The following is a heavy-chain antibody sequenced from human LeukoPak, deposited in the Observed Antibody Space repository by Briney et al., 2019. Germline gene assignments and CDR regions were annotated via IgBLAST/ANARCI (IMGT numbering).Heavy chain of an antibody. CDR1: GFTFSSYS. Sequence: GGSLRLSCAASGFTFSSYSMNWVRQAPGKGLEWVSSISSSSSYIYYADSVKGRFTISRDNAKNSLYLQMNSLRAEDTAVYYCARGKYCTNGVCYHYYYYCMDVWGKGTTVTVSS. V-gene: IGHV3-21*01. J-gene: IGHJ6*03. CDR2: ISSSSSYI. CDR3: ARGKYCTNGVCYHYYYYCMDV. D-gene: IGHD2-8*01.